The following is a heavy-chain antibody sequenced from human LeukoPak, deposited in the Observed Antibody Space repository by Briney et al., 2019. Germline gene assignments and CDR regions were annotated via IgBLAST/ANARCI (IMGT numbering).Heavy chain of an antibody. V-gene: IGHV1-2*02. CDR3: AREYAGTTTNWFDP. D-gene: IGHD1-26*01. J-gene: IGHJ5*02. CDR1: GYTFTDYY. CDR2: INPNSGDT. Sequence: ASVKVSCKASGYTFTDYYIHWVRHAPGQGLEWMGWINPNSGDTNYAQKFQGRVTMTRDTSISIAYMDLSRLRSDDTAAYYCAREYAGTTTNWFDPWGQGTLVTVSS.